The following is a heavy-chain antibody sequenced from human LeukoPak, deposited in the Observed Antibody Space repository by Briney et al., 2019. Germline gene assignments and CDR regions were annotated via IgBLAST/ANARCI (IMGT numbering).Heavy chain of an antibody. D-gene: IGHD3-10*01. Sequence: SETLSLTCTVSGGSISSYYWSWIRQPAGKGLEWIGRIYTSGSTNYNPSLKSRVTMSVDTSKNQFSLKLSSVTAADTAVYYCARDPGDYGSGSDAFDIWGQGTMVTVSS. CDR2: IYTSGST. CDR3: ARDPGDYGSGSDAFDI. J-gene: IGHJ3*02. CDR1: GGSISSYY. V-gene: IGHV4-4*07.